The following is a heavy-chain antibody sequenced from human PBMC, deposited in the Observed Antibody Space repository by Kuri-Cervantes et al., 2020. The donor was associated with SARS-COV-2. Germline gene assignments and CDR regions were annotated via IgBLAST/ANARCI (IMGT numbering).Heavy chain of an antibody. CDR1: GFTFFTYA. J-gene: IGHJ4*02. D-gene: IGHD3-3*01. V-gene: IGHV3-23*01. CDR2: ISGSGDRS. Sequence: LSLTCAASGFTFFTYAMSWVRQAPGKGLEWVSGISGSGDRSYHAASVGARFTISRDNSKNTLYLQMNSLRAEDTAVYYCAKYSPGSSYYDFWSGHTGFDYWGQGTLVTVSS. CDR3: AKYSPGSSYYDFWSGHTGFDY.